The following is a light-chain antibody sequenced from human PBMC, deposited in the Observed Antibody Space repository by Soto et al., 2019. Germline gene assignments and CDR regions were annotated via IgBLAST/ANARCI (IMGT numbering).Light chain of an antibody. CDR3: QHYRTAPR. V-gene: IGKV3-11*01. CDR1: QSVSSY. J-gene: IGKJ5*01. Sequence: EILLTQSPGTLSLSPGERATLSCRASQSVSSYLAWYQQKPGQAPRLLIHDASNRATGIPARLSGSGAGTEFTLTSGSREYEDVAAYYGQHYRTAPRFGEGTRLEIK. CDR2: DAS.